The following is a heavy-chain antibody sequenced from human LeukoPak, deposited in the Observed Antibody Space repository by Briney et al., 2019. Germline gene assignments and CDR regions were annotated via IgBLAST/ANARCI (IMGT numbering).Heavy chain of an antibody. CDR3: ARDHVRREGYNHLDY. V-gene: IGHV3-30*04. J-gene: IGHJ4*02. CDR2: ISDDGNTK. CDR1: GFTFSPYT. D-gene: IGHD5-24*01. Sequence: GRSLRLSCAASGFTFSPYTLHWVRQAPGRGLEWVAVISDDGNTKHFADFVMGRFTISRDNSKNTLYLQINSLRAEDTAVYYCARDHVRREGYNHLDYWGQGTLVTVSS.